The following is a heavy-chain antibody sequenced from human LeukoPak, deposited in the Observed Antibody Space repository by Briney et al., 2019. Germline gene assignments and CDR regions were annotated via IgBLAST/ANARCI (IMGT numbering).Heavy chain of an antibody. V-gene: IGHV4-59*01. CDR2: IYYSGST. D-gene: IGHD5-24*01. CDR1: GGSISNYC. J-gene: IGHJ4*02. CDR3: ARAVEMASFWSFDY. Sequence: SETLSLTCTVSGGSISNYCWSWIRQPPGKGLEWIGYIYYSGSTNYNPSLKSRVTISVDTSKNQFSLKLSSVTAADTALYYCARAVEMASFWSFDYWGQGTLVTVSS.